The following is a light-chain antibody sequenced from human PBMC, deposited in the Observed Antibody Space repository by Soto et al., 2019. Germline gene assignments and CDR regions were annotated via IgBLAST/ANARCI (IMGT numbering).Light chain of an antibody. J-gene: IGKJ4*01. CDR1: QIVSNSY. Sequence: EIPLAQSPCTLSLSPCQRADLSRRAIQIVSNSYLAWYHQRPGQTPRLLIYGASNRATGGAHTFSGGGAGTDVSIPIIRLVPEEYSVYYCCLFDSTPLLTFGEGTKVDIK. CDR3: CLFDSTPLLT. CDR2: GAS. V-gene: IGKV3-20*01.